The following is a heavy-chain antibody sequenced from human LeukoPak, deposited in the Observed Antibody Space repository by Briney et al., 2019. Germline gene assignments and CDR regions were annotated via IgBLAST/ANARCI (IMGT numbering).Heavy chain of an antibody. CDR3: ASGVT. Sequence: PGGSLRLSCAASGFTLSSYWMSWVRQAPGKGLEWVANIKQDGSEKYYVDSVKGRFTISRDNAKNSLYLQMNSLRAEDTAVYYCASGVTWGQGTLVTVSS. CDR1: GFTLSSYW. D-gene: IGHD5-18*01. J-gene: IGHJ4*02. V-gene: IGHV3-7*01. CDR2: IKQDGSEK.